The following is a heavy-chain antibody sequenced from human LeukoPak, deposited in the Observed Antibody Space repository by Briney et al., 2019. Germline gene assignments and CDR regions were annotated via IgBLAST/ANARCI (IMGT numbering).Heavy chain of an antibody. CDR1: GFTFSSYG. V-gene: IGHV3-30*03. D-gene: IGHD6-6*01. CDR3: ARVTYSSSSMSLDGFDM. CDR2: ISYDGSNK. J-gene: IGHJ3*02. Sequence: GRSLRLSCAASGFTFSSYGMHWVRQAPGKGLEWVAVISYDGSNKYYADSVKGRFTISRDNSRNTLYLQMNSLRAEDTAVYYCARVTYSSSSMSLDGFDMWGQGTMVTVSS.